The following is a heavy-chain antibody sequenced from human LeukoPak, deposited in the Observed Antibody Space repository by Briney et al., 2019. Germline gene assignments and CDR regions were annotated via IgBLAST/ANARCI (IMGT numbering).Heavy chain of an antibody. J-gene: IGHJ4*02. Sequence: GGSLRLSCAASGFTFSSYAMSWVRQAPGKGLEWVSAISGSGGSTYYADSVEGRFTISRDNSKNTLYLQMNSLRAEDTAVYYCAKLPSKLDGQGRFGFDYWGQGTLVTVSS. V-gene: IGHV3-23*01. D-gene: IGHD1-1*01. CDR1: GFTFSSYA. CDR2: ISGSGGST. CDR3: AKLPSKLDGQGRFGFDY.